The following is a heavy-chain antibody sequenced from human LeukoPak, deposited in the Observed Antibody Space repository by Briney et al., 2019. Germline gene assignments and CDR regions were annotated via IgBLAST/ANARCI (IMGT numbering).Heavy chain of an antibody. V-gene: IGHV4-39*01. CDR3: ARSFHVDTTYFDY. CDR2: IYYSGST. D-gene: IGHD5-18*01. CDR1: GGSISSSSYY. J-gene: IGHJ4*02. Sequence: SETLSLTCTVTGGSISSSSYYWGWIRPPPGKGLEWIGNIYYSGSTYYNPSLKSRVTISVDTSKNQFSLKLSSVTAADTAVYYCARSFHVDTTYFDYWGQGTLVTVSS.